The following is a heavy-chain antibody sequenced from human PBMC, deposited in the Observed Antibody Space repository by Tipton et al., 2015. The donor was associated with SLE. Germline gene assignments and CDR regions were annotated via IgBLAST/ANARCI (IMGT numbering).Heavy chain of an antibody. CDR1: GGSFSGYY. CDR2: INHSGST. Sequence: TLSLTCAVYGGSFSGYYWSWIRQPPRKGLEWIGEINHSGSTNYNPSLKSRVTISVDTSKNQFSLKLSSVTAADTAVYYCARGYWYFDLWGRGTLVTVSS. J-gene: IGHJ2*01. CDR3: ARGYWYFDL. V-gene: IGHV4-34*01.